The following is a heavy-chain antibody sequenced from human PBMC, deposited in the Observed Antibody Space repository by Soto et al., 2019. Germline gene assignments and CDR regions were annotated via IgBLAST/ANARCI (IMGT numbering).Heavy chain of an antibody. CDR2: ISGSGGST. V-gene: IGHV3-23*01. D-gene: IGHD2-2*01. J-gene: IGHJ6*02. Sequence: PGGSLRLSCAASGFTFSSYAMSWVRQAPGKGLEWVSAISGSGGSTYYADSVKGRFTISRDNSKNTLYLQMNSLRAEDTAVYYCAKDLPMVVVVPVINYGMDVWGQGTTVTVSS. CDR1: GFTFSSYA. CDR3: AKDLPMVVVVPVINYGMDV.